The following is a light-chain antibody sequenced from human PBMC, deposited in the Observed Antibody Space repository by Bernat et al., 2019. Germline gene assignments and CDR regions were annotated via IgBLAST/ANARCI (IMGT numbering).Light chain of an antibody. J-gene: IGKJ4*01. V-gene: IGKV1-16*02. CDR1: QGFINY. CDR2: AAS. Sequence: DIQMTQPPSSLPASVGDRVTITCRSLQGFINYLAWFQQKPGKAPKSLIFAASILQSGVPSKFSGSGSGTDFTLTISSLQPEDFATYYCQQANSFPLTFGGGTKVEIK. CDR3: QQANSFPLT.